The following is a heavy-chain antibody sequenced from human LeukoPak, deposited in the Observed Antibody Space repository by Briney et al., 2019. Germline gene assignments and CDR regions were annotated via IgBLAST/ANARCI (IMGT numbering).Heavy chain of an antibody. CDR1: GFTFSSYS. J-gene: IGHJ3*02. D-gene: IGHD3-9*01. V-gene: IGHV3-48*01. Sequence: PGGSLRLSCAASGFTFSSYSMNWVRQAPGKGLEWVSYISGSSGTIYYAESVKGRFTISRDNAKKSLYMQMNSLRAVDTAVYYCARDSGYYDILTGYNGGAFDIWGQGAIVTVSS. CDR2: ISGSSGTI. CDR3: ARDSGYYDILTGYNGGAFDI.